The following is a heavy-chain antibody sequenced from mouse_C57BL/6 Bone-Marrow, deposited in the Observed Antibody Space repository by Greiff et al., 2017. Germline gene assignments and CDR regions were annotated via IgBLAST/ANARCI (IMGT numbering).Heavy chain of an antibody. D-gene: IGHD1-1*01. CDR3: ARMVFYYYGSSYMDAMDY. CDR2: INPNNGGT. V-gene: IGHV1-18*01. J-gene: IGHJ4*01. Sequence: EVQLQQSGPELVKPGASVKIPCKASGYTFTDYNMDWVKQSHGKSLEWIGDINPNNGGTIYNQKFKGKATLTVDKSSSTAYMELRSLTSEDTAVYYCARMVFYYYGSSYMDAMDYWGQGTSVTVSS. CDR1: GYTFTDYN.